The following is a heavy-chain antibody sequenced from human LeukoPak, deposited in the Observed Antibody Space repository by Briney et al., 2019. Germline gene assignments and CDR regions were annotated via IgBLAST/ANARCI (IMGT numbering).Heavy chain of an antibody. CDR2: ISATGST. D-gene: IGHD2-21*01. Sequence: PSETLSLTCAVSGGSINNYYWSWIRQPPGKGLEWIGYISATGSTNYNPSLKSRVTISIDTSKKQFSLNMNSVTAADTAVYYCARDLLLDAFDIWGQGTMVTVSS. CDR3: ARDLLLDAFDI. CDR1: GGSINNYY. V-gene: IGHV4-4*09. J-gene: IGHJ3*02.